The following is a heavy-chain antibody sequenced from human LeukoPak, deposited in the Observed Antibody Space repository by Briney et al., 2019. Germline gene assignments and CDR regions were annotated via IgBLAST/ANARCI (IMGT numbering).Heavy chain of an antibody. CDR1: GGTFSSYA. CDR3: ARAETGSSWFQHVDY. CDR2: IIPILGIA. Sequence: SVKVSCKASGGTFSSYAISWVRQAPGQGPEWMGRIIPILGIANYAQMFQGRVTITADKSTSTAYMELSSLRSEDTAVYYCARAETGSSWFQHVDYWGQGTLVTVSS. V-gene: IGHV1-69*04. D-gene: IGHD6-13*01. J-gene: IGHJ4*02.